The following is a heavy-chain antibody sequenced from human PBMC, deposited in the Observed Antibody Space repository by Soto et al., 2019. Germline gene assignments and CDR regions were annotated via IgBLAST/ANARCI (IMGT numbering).Heavy chain of an antibody. CDR1: GGSFSGYY. D-gene: IGHD2-8*02. Sequence: QVQLQQWGAGLLKPSETLSLTCAVYGGSFSGYYWTWIRQPQGTGLEWIGEINHSGSTNYNPSLKTRVTISVDTSKSQFSLKLTSVTAADTAVYYCARDKITGLFDYWGQGTLVTVSS. CDR2: INHSGST. CDR3: ARDKITGLFDY. V-gene: IGHV4-34*01. J-gene: IGHJ4*02.